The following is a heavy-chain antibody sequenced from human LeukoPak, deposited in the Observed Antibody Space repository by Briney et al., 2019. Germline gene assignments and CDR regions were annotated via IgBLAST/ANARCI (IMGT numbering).Heavy chain of an antibody. CDR3: ARDPRSYLGYYDFWSGSYDAFDI. Sequence: SETLSLTCTVSGYSISSGYYWGWIRQPPGQGLEWIGSIYHSGSTYYNPSLKSRVTISVDTSKNQFSLKPSSVTAADTAVYYCARDPRSYLGYYDFWSGSYDAFDIWGQGTMVTVSS. D-gene: IGHD3-3*01. V-gene: IGHV4-38-2*02. J-gene: IGHJ3*02. CDR1: GYSISSGYY. CDR2: IYHSGST.